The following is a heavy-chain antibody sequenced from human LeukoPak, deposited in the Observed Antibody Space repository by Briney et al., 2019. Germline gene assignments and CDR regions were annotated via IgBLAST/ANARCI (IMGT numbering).Heavy chain of an antibody. CDR3: ARDQGGYSYGYSYYGMDV. V-gene: IGHV3-66*01. CDR2: IYSGGST. J-gene: IGHJ6*02. Sequence: GGSLRLSCAASGFTVSSNYMSWVRQAPGKGLEWVSVIYSGGSTYYADSVKGRFTISRDNSKNTLYLQMNSLRAEDTAVYYCARDQGGYSYGYSYYGMDVWGQGTTVTVSS. D-gene: IGHD5-18*01. CDR1: GFTVSSNY.